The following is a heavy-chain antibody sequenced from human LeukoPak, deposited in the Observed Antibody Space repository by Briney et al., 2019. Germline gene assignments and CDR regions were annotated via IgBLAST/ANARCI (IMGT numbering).Heavy chain of an antibody. D-gene: IGHD3-10*01. CDR1: GGSFSGYY. J-gene: IGHJ4*02. V-gene: IGHV4-34*01. CDR3: ARIPPRPLMVRGVDY. Sequence: SETLSLTCAVYGGSFSGYYWSWIRQPPGKGLEWIGSIYHSGSTYYNPSLKSRVTISVDTSKNQFSLKLSSVTAADTAVYYCARIPPRPLMVRGVDYWGQGTLVTVSS. CDR2: IYHSGST.